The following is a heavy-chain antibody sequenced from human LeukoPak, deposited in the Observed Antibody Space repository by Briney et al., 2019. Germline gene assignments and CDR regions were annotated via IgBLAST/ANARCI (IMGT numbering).Heavy chain of an antibody. J-gene: IGHJ4*02. CDR1: GGSISSYY. Sequence: PSETLSLTCTVSGGSISSYYWSWIRQPPGKGLEWIGYIYYSGSTNYNPSLKGRVTISVDTSKNQFSLKLSSVTAADTAVYYCAYSSSWYNFFDYWGQGTLVTVSS. CDR2: IYYSGST. V-gene: IGHV4-59*01. CDR3: AYSSSWYNFFDY. D-gene: IGHD6-13*01.